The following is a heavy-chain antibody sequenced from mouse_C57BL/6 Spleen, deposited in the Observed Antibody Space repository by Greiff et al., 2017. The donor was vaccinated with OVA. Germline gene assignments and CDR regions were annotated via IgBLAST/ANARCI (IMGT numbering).Heavy chain of an antibody. Sequence: EVQVVESEGGLVQPGSSMKLSCTASGFTFSDYYMAWVRQVPEKGLEWVANINYDGSSTYYLDSLKSRFIISRDNAKNILYLQMSSLKSEDTATYYCARDGDSNYVLDYWGQGTTLTVSS. D-gene: IGHD2-5*01. CDR1: GFTFSDYY. CDR3: ARDGDSNYVLDY. J-gene: IGHJ2*01. V-gene: IGHV5-16*01. CDR2: INYDGSST.